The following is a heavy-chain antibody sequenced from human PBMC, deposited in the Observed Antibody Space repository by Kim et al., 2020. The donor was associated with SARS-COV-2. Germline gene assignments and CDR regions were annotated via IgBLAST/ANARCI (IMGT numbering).Heavy chain of an antibody. V-gene: IGHV4-39*01. CDR2: IYYSGST. CDR3: ATVHPPYSSSWYVDYGMDV. Sequence: SETLSLTCTVSGGSISSSSYYWGWIRQPPGKGLEWIGSIYYSGSTYYNPSLKSRVTISVDTSKNQFSLKLSSVTAADTAVYYCATVHPPYSSSWYVDYGMDVWGQGTTVTVSS. CDR1: GGSISSSSYY. J-gene: IGHJ6*02. D-gene: IGHD6-13*01.